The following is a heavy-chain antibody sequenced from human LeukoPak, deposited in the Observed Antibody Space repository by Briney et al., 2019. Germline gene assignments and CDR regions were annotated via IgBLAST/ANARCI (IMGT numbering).Heavy chain of an antibody. CDR3: ARKPRPYSSGWYYFDH. Sequence: PGESLKISCQGSGYSFTNYWIGWVRQMPGKGLEWMGIIYPGDSDTRYSPSFQGQVTISVDKSISTAYLQWSSLKASDTAMYYCARKPRPYSSGWYYFDHWGQGALVTVSS. V-gene: IGHV5-51*01. CDR1: GYSFTNYW. J-gene: IGHJ4*02. D-gene: IGHD6-19*01. CDR2: IYPGDSDT.